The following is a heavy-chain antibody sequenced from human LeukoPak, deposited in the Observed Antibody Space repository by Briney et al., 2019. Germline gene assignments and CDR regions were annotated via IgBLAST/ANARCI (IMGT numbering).Heavy chain of an antibody. D-gene: IGHD4-11*01. V-gene: IGHV4-39*07. CDR1: GGSIXSSSYY. Sequence: LSLTCXVSGGSIXSSSYYWGWLRQPPGRGLEWLGSIYYSGSTYYNPSLKSRVTISVDTSKNQFSLKLSSVTAADTAVYYCARDTYSLMDVWGKGTTVTVSS. J-gene: IGHJ6*03. CDR3: ARDTYSLMDV. CDR2: IYYSGST.